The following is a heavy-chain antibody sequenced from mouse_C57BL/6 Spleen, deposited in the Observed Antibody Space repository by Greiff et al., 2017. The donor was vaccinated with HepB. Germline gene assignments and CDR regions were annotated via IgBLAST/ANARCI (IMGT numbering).Heavy chain of an antibody. Sequence: VQLQQPGAELVKPGASVKMSCKASGYTFTSYWITWVKQRPGQGLEWIGDIYPGSGSTNYNEKFKSKATLTVDTSSSTAYMQLSSLTSEDSAVYYCARTYDGSLYAMDYWGQGTSVTVSS. D-gene: IGHD2-3*01. CDR3: ARTYDGSLYAMDY. CDR1: GYTFTSYW. CDR2: IYPGSGST. J-gene: IGHJ4*01. V-gene: IGHV1-55*01.